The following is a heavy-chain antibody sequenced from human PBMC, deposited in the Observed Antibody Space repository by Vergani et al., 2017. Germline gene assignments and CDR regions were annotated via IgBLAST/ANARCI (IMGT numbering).Heavy chain of an antibody. D-gene: IGHD6-19*01. Sequence: QVQLVQSGAEVKKPGASVKVSCKASGYTFTSYGMNWVRQAPGQGLEWMGWISAYNGNTNYAQKFQGRVTMTRDTSISTAYMELSRLRSDDTAVYYCARAGLAVAGYAFDIWGQGTMVTVSS. V-gene: IGHV1-18*04. CDR1: GYTFTSYG. J-gene: IGHJ3*02. CDR3: ARAGLAVAGYAFDI. CDR2: ISAYNGNT.